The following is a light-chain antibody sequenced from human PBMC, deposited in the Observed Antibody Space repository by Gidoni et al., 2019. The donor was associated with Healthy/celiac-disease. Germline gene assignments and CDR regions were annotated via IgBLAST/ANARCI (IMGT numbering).Light chain of an antibody. V-gene: IGKV1-39*01. J-gene: IGKJ5*01. Sequence: DIQMTQSPSSLSASVGDRVTITCRASQSISSYLNWYQQKPGKAPKLLIYAASSLQSGVPSRFSGSGSVTDFTLTISSLQPEDFATYYCQQSYSTPAFGQXTRLEIK. CDR3: QQSYSTPA. CDR1: QSISSY. CDR2: AAS.